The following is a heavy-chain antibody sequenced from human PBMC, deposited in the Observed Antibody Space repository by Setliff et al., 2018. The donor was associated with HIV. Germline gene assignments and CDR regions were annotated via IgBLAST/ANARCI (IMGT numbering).Heavy chain of an antibody. J-gene: IGHJ6*03. CDR1: GGSISSRNW. CDR2: IYHSGST. V-gene: IGHV4-4*02. CDR3: ARQRDPPGFRLIYYYYYMDV. D-gene: IGHD5-12*01. Sequence: SETLSLTCAVSGGSISSRNWWSWVRQPPGKGLEWIGEIYHSGSTNYNPSLKSRVTISVDTSKNQFSLKLSSVTAADTGVYYCARQRDPPGFRLIYYYYYMDVWGKGATVTVSS.